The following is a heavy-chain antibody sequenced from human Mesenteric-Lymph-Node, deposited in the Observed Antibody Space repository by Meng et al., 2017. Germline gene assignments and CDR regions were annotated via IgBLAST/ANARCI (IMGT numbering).Heavy chain of an antibody. CDR1: GGSISSYY. J-gene: IGHJ4*02. Sequence: SETLSLTCTVSGGSISSYYWSWIRQPPGKGLEWIGYIYYSGSTNYNPSLKSRVTISVDTSKNQFSLKLSSVTAADTAVYYCARVVVAATYYFDYWGQGTLVTVSS. CDR2: IYYSGST. D-gene: IGHD2-15*01. V-gene: IGHV4-59*01. CDR3: ARVVVAATYYFDY.